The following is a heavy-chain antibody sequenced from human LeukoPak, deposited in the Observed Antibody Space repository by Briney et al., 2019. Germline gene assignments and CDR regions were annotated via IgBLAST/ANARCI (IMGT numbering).Heavy chain of an antibody. CDR3: ARTRSKVGTPTFDY. D-gene: IGHD4-23*01. CDR2: INSGSSTI. J-gene: IGHJ4*02. CDR1: GFTFSDYS. Sequence: GGSLRLSCAASGFTFSDYSMNWVRQAPGKGLEWVAYINSGSSTIYYVDSVEGRFTISRDNAKNSLYLQMNSLRDEDTAVYHCARTRSKVGTPTFDYWGQGTLVTVSS. V-gene: IGHV3-48*02.